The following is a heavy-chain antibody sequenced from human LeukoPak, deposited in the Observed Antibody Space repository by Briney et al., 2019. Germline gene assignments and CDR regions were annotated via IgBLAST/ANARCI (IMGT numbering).Heavy chain of an antibody. Sequence: YPGGSLRLSCAASGFTFSTYGMHWVRQAPGKGREWVAVIWYDGSNKYYADSVKGRFTISRDKSQSTLYLQMNSLRAEDTGVYYCARGGNWNYIDYWGQGTLVTVSS. V-gene: IGHV3-33*01. CDR2: IWYDGSNK. CDR1: GFTFSTYG. CDR3: ARGGNWNYIDY. J-gene: IGHJ4*02. D-gene: IGHD1-1*01.